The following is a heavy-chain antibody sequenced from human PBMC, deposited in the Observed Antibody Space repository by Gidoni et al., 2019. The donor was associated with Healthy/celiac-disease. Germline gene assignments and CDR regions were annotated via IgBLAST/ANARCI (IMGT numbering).Heavy chain of an antibody. CDR3: ASGVSGWREYGMDV. CDR1: GGSISSSSYY. V-gene: IGHV4-39*01. Sequence: QLQLQESGPGLVKPSETLSLTCTVSGGSISSSSYYWGWIRQPPGKGLEWIGSIYYSGSTYYNPSLKSRVTISVDTSKNQFSLKLSSVTAADTAVYYCASGVSGWREYGMDVWGQGTTVTVSS. J-gene: IGHJ6*02. D-gene: IGHD6-19*01. CDR2: IYYSGST.